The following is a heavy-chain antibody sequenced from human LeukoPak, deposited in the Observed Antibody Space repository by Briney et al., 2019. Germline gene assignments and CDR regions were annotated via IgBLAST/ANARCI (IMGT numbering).Heavy chain of an antibody. CDR2: INRSGST. V-gene: IGHV4-34*01. J-gene: IGHJ4*02. CDR3: ARGWSGDDSSGYYYPY. Sequence: PSETLSLTCAVYGGSFSGFYWSWIRQPPGKGLEWIGEINRSGSTNYNPSLKSRVTISVDTSKNQFSLKLSSVTAADAAVYYCARGWSGDDSSGYYYPYWGQGNLVTVPS. CDR1: GGSFSGFY. D-gene: IGHD3-22*01.